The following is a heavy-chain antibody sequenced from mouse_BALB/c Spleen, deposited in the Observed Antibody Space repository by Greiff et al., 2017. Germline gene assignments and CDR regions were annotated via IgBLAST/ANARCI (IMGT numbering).Heavy chain of an antibody. CDR1: GYTFTDYW. Sequence: QVQLKQPGAELVMPGASVKMSCKASGYTFTDYWMHWVKQRPGQGLEWIGAIDTSDSYTSYNQKFKGKATLTVDESSSTAYMQLSSLTSEDSAVYYCARQVYYGSSSLDYWGQGTTLTVSS. V-gene: IGHV1-69*01. CDR2: IDTSDSYT. J-gene: IGHJ2*01. CDR3: ARQVYYGSSSLDY. D-gene: IGHD1-1*01.